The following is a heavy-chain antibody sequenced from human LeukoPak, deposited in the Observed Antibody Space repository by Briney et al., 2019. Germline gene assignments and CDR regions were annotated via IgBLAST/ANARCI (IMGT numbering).Heavy chain of an antibody. CDR1: GFTFDDYA. J-gene: IGHJ4*02. CDR3: ARQYSSSWTDY. CDR2: ISWNSGSI. V-gene: IGHV3-9*01. D-gene: IGHD6-13*01. Sequence: GRSLRLSCAASGFTFDDYAMHWVRQAPGKGLEWVSGISWNSGSIGYADSVKGRFTISRDNAKNSLYLQMNSLRAEDTAVYYCARQYSSSWTDYWGQGTLVTVSS.